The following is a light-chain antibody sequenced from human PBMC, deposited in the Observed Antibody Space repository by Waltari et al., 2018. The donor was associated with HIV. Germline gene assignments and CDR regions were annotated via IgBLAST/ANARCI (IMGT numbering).Light chain of an antibody. CDR2: SNK. Sequence: QSVLTQPPSASGTPGQRVTISCSGSSSNIGANTVNWYQRLPGTAPKLLIYSNKQRPSGVPARFSGSKSGTSASLAISGLQSDDEADYYCAAWDNSLSAWVFGGGTKLTVL. CDR3: AAWDNSLSAWV. CDR1: SSNIGANT. J-gene: IGLJ3*02. V-gene: IGLV1-44*01.